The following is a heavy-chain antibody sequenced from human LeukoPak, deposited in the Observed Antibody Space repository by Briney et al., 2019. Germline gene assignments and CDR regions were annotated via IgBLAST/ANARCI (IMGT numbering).Heavy chain of an antibody. Sequence: GGSLRLSCEASGFTFSNYWMSWVRQAPGKGLEWVSNISGSGSGGITYYADSVKGRCTSSRDKSKNAVYLQMNSLRADDTAVYYCAKSGYNRFDYWGQGTLVTVSS. D-gene: IGHD5-24*01. CDR2: ISGSGSGGIT. CDR3: AKSGYNRFDY. J-gene: IGHJ4*02. V-gene: IGHV3-23*01. CDR1: GFTFSNYW.